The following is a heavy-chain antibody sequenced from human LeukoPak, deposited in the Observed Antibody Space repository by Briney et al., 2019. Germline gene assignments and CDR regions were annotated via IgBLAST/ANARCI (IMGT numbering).Heavy chain of an antibody. D-gene: IGHD3-3*01. Sequence: GGSLRFSCAASGFTFSSYPLHWVRQAPGKGLEWVTLISYDGSKIYYADSVKGRFTISRDNSKNTLYLQMNSLRAEDTAVYYCARESGWGLPHAFDFWGQGTMVTVSS. CDR1: GFTFSSYP. CDR2: ISYDGSKI. V-gene: IGHV3-30-3*01. CDR3: ARESGWGLPHAFDF. J-gene: IGHJ3*01.